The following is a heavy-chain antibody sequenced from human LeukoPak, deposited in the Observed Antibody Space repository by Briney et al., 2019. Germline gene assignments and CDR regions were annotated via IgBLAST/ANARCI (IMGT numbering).Heavy chain of an antibody. V-gene: IGHV3-11*06. CDR2: ISSSSSYI. J-gene: IGHJ4*02. CDR1: GFTFSDYY. CDR3: AREGLYDPNDY. Sequence: PGGSLRLSCAASGFTFSDYYMSWIRQAPGKGLEWVSSISSSSSYIYYADSVKGRFTISRDNAKNSLYLQMNSLRAEDTAVYYCAREGLYDPNDYWGQGTLVTVSS. D-gene: IGHD3-22*01.